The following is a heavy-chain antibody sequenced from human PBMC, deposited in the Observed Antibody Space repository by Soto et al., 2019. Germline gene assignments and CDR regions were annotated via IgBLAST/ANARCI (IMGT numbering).Heavy chain of an antibody. J-gene: IGHJ4*02. D-gene: IGHD3-22*01. Sequence: QVQLVQSGPEVKRPGSSVRVSCKTYGGTLRNYVLSWVRQAPGQGLEWRGGVIPKSATTNYAQKFQGRVTITADESKTTAYMELSSLRVEDPAVYYCARNEREDSSGYYDVSYWGQGILVTVSS. CDR2: VIPKSATT. CDR3: ARNEREDSSGYYDVSY. V-gene: IGHV1-69*01. CDR1: GGTLRNYV.